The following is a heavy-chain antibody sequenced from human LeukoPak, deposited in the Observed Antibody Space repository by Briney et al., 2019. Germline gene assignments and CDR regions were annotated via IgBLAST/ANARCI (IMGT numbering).Heavy chain of an antibody. CDR1: GFTFDDYA. CDR2: ISWNSGSI. CDR3: GKGGTMVRGVIHY. V-gene: IGHV3-9*01. J-gene: IGHJ4*02. D-gene: IGHD3-10*01. Sequence: PGGSLRLSCAASGFTFDDYAMHWVRQAPGKGLEWGSGISWNSGSIVYADSVKGRFTISRDNAKNSLYLQMNSLRAEDTALYYCGKGGTMVRGVIHYWGQGTLVTVSS.